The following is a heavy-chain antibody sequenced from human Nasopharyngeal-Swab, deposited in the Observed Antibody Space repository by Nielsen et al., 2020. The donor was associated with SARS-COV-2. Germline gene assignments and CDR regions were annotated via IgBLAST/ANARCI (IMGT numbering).Heavy chain of an antibody. Sequence: GESLKISCAASGFTFSSYSMNWVRQAPGKGLEWVSNISSSSSTIYYADSVLGRFTISRDNAKNSLYLQMNSLRAEDTAVYYCARDRYGDYFFDFWGQGTLVTVSS. CDR1: GFTFSSYS. D-gene: IGHD4-17*01. CDR3: ARDRYGDYFFDF. CDR2: ISSSSSTI. J-gene: IGHJ4*02. V-gene: IGHV3-48*04.